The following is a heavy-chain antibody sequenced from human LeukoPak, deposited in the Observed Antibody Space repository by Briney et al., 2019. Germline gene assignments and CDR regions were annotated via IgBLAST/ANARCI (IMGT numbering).Heavy chain of an antibody. J-gene: IGHJ4*02. D-gene: IGHD5-18*01. CDR3: ARGRYNYALEDYFDY. CDR2: IYYSGST. CDR1: GGSISSYY. Sequence: PSETLSLTCTVSGGSISSYYWSWIRQPPGKGLEWIGYIYYSGSTNCNPSLKSRVTISGDTSKNQVSLKVSSVTAADTAVYYCARGRYNYALEDYFDYWGQGTLVTASS. V-gene: IGHV4-59*01.